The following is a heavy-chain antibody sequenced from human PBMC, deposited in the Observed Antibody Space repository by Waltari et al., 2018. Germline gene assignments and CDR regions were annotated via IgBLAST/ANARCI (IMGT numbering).Heavy chain of an antibody. CDR2: ISYDGTNK. J-gene: IGHJ4*02. Sequence: VQLVESGGGVVQPGRSLRLSCAASGLTFRSSAIHWVRQAPGKGPEWVAVISYDGTNKYYADSVKGRFTISRDNSKNTLFLQMNSLRVDDTAVYYCATGRTGSGWFEAFFDYWGQGTLVTVSS. D-gene: IGHD6-19*01. CDR1: GLTFRSSA. V-gene: IGHV3-30*01. CDR3: ATGRTGSGWFEAFFDY.